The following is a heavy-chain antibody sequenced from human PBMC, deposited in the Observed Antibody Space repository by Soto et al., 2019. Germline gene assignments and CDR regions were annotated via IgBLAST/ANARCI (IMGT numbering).Heavy chain of an antibody. CDR1: GFTISSYG. V-gene: IGHV3-33*01. CDR3: ARVGMTHDAFEI. Sequence: PGVSLRLSCAASGFTISSYGMHWVSQAPGKGLEWVAVIWYDGSNKYYADSVKGRFTISRDNSKNTLYLQMNSLSAEDTAVYYCARVGMTHDAFEIWGQGTMVTVSS. CDR2: IWYDGSNK. J-gene: IGHJ3*02.